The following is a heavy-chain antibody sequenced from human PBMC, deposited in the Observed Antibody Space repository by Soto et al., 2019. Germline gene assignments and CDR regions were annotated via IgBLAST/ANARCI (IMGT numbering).Heavy chain of an antibody. D-gene: IGHD2-15*01. V-gene: IGHV3-48*02. Sequence: GGSLRLSCAASGFTFSSYSMNWVRQAPGKGLEWISYISSHSSTLYYADSVKGRFTISRDNAGNSLYLQMNSLCDEATAVYYCVRDGSSNLYHNWFDPWGQGTLVTVSS. CDR2: ISSHSSTL. J-gene: IGHJ5*01. CDR1: GFTFSSYS. CDR3: VRDGSSNLYHNWFDP.